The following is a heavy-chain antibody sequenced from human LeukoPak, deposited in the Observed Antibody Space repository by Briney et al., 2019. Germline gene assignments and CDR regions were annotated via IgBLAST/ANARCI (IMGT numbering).Heavy chain of an antibody. Sequence: GGSLRLSCAASGLTFSSHRMHWVRQAPGKGLEWVSSISSSSSYIYYADSVKGRFTISRDNAKNSLYLQMNSLRAEDTAVYYCARPGTADYYGMDVWGQGTTVTVSS. CDR1: GLTFSSHR. CDR2: ISSSSSYI. V-gene: IGHV3-21*01. J-gene: IGHJ6*02. D-gene: IGHD2-21*02. CDR3: ARPGTADYYGMDV.